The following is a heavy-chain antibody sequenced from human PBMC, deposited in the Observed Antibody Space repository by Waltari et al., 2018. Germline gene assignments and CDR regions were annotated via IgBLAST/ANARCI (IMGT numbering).Heavy chain of an antibody. J-gene: IGHJ3*02. CDR3: ARVSLRYFDWLFSELNSAAQNAFDI. V-gene: IGHV1-3*01. Sequence: QVQLVQSGAEVKKPGASVQVSCKASGNNFTSYAMHWVRQAPGQRLEWIGWINAGNGNTKYSQKFQGRATITRDTSASTAYMELSSLRSEDTAVYYCARVSLRYFDWLFSELNSAAQNAFDIWGQGTMVTVSS. CDR1: GNNFTSYA. D-gene: IGHD3-9*01. CDR2: INAGNGNT.